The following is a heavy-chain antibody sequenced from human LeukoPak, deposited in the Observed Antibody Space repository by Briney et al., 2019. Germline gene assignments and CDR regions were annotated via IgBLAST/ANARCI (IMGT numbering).Heavy chain of an antibody. D-gene: IGHD2-15*01. Sequence: PSETLSLTCAVYGGSFSGYYWSWIRQPPGKGLEWIEEINHSGSTNYNPSLKSRVTISVDTSKNQFSLKLSSVTAADTAVYYCARRIVVVVAASRMRRAGTKGWFDPWGQGTLVTVSS. CDR1: GGSFSGYY. CDR2: INHSGST. CDR3: ARRIVVVVAASRMRRAGTKGWFDP. J-gene: IGHJ5*02. V-gene: IGHV4-34*01.